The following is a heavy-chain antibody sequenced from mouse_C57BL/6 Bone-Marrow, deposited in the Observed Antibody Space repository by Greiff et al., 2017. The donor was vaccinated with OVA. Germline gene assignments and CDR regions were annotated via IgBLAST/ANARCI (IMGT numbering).Heavy chain of an antibody. CDR2: IDPSDSYT. CDR1: GYTFTSYW. Sequence: QVQLQQPGAELVMPGASVKLSCKASGYTFTSYWMHWVKQRPGQGLEWIGEIDPSDSYTNYNQKFKGKSTLTVDKSSSTAYMQLSSLTSEDSAVYYCARERDLLRSSMDYWGQGTSVTVSS. V-gene: IGHV1-69*01. CDR3: ARERDLLRSSMDY. J-gene: IGHJ4*01. D-gene: IGHD1-1*01.